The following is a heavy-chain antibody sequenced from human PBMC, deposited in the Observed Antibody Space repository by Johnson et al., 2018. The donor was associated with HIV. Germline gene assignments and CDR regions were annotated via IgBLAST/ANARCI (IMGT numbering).Heavy chain of an antibody. D-gene: IGHD5-18*01. CDR1: GFTFSSYA. CDR2: ISYDGSEK. J-gene: IGHJ3*02. CDR3: ARGGIRGYSYGPGAFDI. Sequence: QVQLVESGGGVVQPGRSLRLSCAASGFTFSSYAMHWVRQAPGKGLEWVAVISYDGSEKYFADSVKGRFTISRDDSKNTAYLQMNSLRAEDTAVYYCARGGIRGYSYGPGAFDIWGQGTMVTVSS. V-gene: IGHV3-30*04.